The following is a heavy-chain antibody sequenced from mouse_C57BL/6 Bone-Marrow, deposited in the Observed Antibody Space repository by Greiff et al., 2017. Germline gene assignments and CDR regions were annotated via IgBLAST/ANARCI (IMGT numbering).Heavy chain of an antibody. CDR2: ISYDGSN. CDR1: GYSITSGYY. J-gene: IGHJ3*01. Sequence: EVQLQQSGPGLVKPSPSLSLTCSVTGYSITSGYYWNWIRQFPGNKLEWMGYISYDGSNNYNPSLKNRISITRDTSKNQFFLKFNSVTTEDTATYYCARGDLFVFAYWGQGTLVTVSA. CDR3: ARGDLFVFAY. D-gene: IGHD1-1*01. V-gene: IGHV3-6*01.